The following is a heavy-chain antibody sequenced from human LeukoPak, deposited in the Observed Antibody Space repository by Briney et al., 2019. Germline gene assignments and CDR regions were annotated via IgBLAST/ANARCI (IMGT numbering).Heavy chain of an antibody. CDR2: IGGSGSTI. J-gene: IGHJ4*02. V-gene: IGHV3-48*03. CDR1: GFTFSSYE. D-gene: IGHD3-22*01. Sequence: PGGSLRLSCAASGFTFSSYEMNWVRQAPGKGLEGVSYIGGSGSTIYYADSVKGRFTISRDNAKDSLYLEMNSLRAEDTAVYYCARGHTIIGVWGQGTLVTVSS. CDR3: ARGHTIIGV.